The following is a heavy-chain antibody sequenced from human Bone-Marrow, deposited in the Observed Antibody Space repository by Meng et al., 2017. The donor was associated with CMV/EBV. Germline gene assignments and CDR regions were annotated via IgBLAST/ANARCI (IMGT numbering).Heavy chain of an antibody. CDR3: ARDSTPVGDPDALDI. CDR2: IYYSGST. V-gene: IGHV4-59*01. J-gene: IGHJ3*02. D-gene: IGHD1-26*01. CDR1: GGSISSYY. Sequence: SETLSLTCTVSGGSISSYYWSWIRQPPGKGLEWIGYIYYSGSTNYNPSLKSRVTISVDTSKNQFSLKLSSVTAADTAVYYCARDSTPVGDPDALDIWGQGTMHTGSS.